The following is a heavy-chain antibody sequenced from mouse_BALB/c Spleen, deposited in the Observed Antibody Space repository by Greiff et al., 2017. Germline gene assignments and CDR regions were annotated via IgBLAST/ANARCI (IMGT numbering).Heavy chain of an antibody. D-gene: IGHD2-2*01. CDR2: INPSTGYT. Sequence: VQLVESGAELAKPGASVKMSCKASGYTFTSYCMHWVKQRPGQGLEWIGYINPSTGYTEYNQKFKDKATLTADKSSSTAYMQLSSLTSEDSAVYSCAVYGYDEGFVYWGQGTLGTVSA. CDR3: AVYGYDEGFVY. J-gene: IGHJ3*01. V-gene: IGHV1-7*01. CDR1: GYTFTSYC.